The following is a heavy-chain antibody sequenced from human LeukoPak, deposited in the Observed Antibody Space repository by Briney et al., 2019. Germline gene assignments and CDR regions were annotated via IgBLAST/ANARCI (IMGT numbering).Heavy chain of an antibody. J-gene: IGHJ4*02. V-gene: IGHV3-48*01. CDR3: ARDPTIYSSGKFDY. CDR1: GFTFSSYS. D-gene: IGHD3-10*01. Sequence: GGSLRLSCAASGFTFSSYSMNWVRQAPGKGLEWVSYISSSSSTIYYADSVKGRFTISRDNAKNSLYLQMNSLRAEDTAVYYCARDPTIYSSGKFDYWGQGTLVTVSS. CDR2: ISSSSSTI.